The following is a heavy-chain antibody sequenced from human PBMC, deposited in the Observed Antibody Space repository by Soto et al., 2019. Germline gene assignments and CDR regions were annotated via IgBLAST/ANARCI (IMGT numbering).Heavy chain of an antibody. CDR1: GFTFSSYA. D-gene: IGHD2-21*02. J-gene: IGHJ4*02. CDR2: ISYDGSNK. V-gene: IGHV3-30-3*01. Sequence: QVQLVESGGGVVQPGRSLRLSCAASGFTFSSYAMHWVRQAPGKGLEWVAVISYDGSNKYYADSVKGRFTISRDNSKNTLYLQMNSLRAVDTAVYYCARGGHIVVVTAIPEWGQGTLVTVSS. CDR3: ARGGHIVVVTAIPE.